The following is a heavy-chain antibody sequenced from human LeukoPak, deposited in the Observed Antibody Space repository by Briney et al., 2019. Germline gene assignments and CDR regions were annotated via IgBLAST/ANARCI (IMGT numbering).Heavy chain of an antibody. CDR2: IIPIFGTA. CDR3: ARVGCSSTSCYHNWFDP. J-gene: IGHJ5*02. Sequence: ASVKVSCKASGGTFSSYAISWVRQAPGQGLEWMGGIIPIFGTANYAQKFQGRVTITTDESTSTAYMELSSLRSEDTAVYCCARVGCSSTSCYHNWFDPWGQGTLVTVSS. D-gene: IGHD2-2*01. CDR1: GGTFSSYA. V-gene: IGHV1-69*05.